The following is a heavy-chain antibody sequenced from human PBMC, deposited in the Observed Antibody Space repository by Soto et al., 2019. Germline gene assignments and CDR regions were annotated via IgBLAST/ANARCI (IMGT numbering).Heavy chain of an antibody. Sequence: EVQLVESGGGLVQPGGPLRLSCAASGFSFTNYWMHWVRQAPGKGLMWVSRINTDGSRTSYADSVKGRFAISRDNAKNTLYLQMNSLRAEDTAVYYCERGRSGSYDWFDPWGQGTLVTVSS. CDR3: ERGRSGSYDWFDP. D-gene: IGHD3-10*01. CDR2: INTDGSRT. J-gene: IGHJ5*02. CDR1: GFSFTNYW. V-gene: IGHV3-74*01.